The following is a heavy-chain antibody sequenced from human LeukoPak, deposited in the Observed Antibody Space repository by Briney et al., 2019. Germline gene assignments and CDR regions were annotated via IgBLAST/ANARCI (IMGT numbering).Heavy chain of an antibody. Sequence: GASVKVSCKASGGTFSSNTNSWMRQAPGQGIEWKGSIIPILGIANYAQKFQGRVTITADKSTSTAYMELSSLRSEDTAVYYCAGYYDSSGYYSEDAFDIWGQGTMVTVSS. J-gene: IGHJ3*02. CDR1: GGTFSSNT. V-gene: IGHV1-69*02. CDR3: AGYYDSSGYYSEDAFDI. CDR2: IIPILGIA. D-gene: IGHD3-22*01.